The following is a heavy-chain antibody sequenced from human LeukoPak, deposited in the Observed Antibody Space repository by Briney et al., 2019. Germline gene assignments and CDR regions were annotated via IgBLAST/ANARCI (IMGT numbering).Heavy chain of an antibody. CDR1: GGSFSGYY. CDR2: INHSGST. J-gene: IGHJ1*01. D-gene: IGHD1-26*01. CDR3: ATPYGSYYNAEYFQH. Sequence: SETLSLTCAVYGGSFSGYYWSWIRQPPGKGREWIGEINHSGSTNYNPSLKSRVTISVDTSKNQFSLKQSSVTAADTAVYYCATPYGSYYNAEYFQHWGQGTLVTVSS. V-gene: IGHV4-34*01.